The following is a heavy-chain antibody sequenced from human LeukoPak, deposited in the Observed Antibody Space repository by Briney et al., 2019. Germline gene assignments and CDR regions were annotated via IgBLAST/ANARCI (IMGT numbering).Heavy chain of an antibody. CDR3: ARDRGGDFDY. V-gene: IGHV3-21*01. J-gene: IGHJ4*02. CDR1: AFTFSTYS. D-gene: IGHD3-10*01. CDR2: ISSGTSYI. Sequence: GGSLRLSCAASAFTFSTYSMNWVRQAPGKGLEWVSSISSGTSYIYYAESVRCRFTLSRDNTKNSLHLQMNSLRDEDTAVYYCARDRGGDFDYWGQGTLVTVSS.